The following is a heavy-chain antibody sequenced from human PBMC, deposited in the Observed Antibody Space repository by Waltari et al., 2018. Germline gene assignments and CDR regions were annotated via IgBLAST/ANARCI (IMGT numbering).Heavy chain of an antibody. J-gene: IGHJ5*02. Sequence: QVQLQESGPGLVKPSETLSLTCTVSGGSISSHYWSWIRQPPGKGLEWIGYIYYSGSTTYNPSLKSRVTISVDTSKNQFSLKLSSVTAADTAVYYCARDQGHDYGDPYNWFDPWGQGTLVTVSS. CDR3: ARDQGHDYGDPYNWFDP. CDR2: IYYSGST. V-gene: IGHV4-59*11. D-gene: IGHD4-17*01. CDR1: GGSISSHY.